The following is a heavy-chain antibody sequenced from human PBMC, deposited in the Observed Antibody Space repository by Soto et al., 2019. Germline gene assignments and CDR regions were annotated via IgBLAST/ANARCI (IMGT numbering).Heavy chain of an antibody. D-gene: IGHD6-6*01. J-gene: IGHJ3*02. Sequence: GSLRLSCSASGFTFSSYAMHWVRQAPGKGLEYVSAISSNGGSTYYADSVKGRFTISRDNSKNTLYLQMSSLRAEDTAVYYCVSWEYSSSSDAFDIWGQGTMVTVSS. CDR3: VSWEYSSSSDAFDI. CDR2: ISSNGGST. CDR1: GFTFSSYA. V-gene: IGHV3-64D*09.